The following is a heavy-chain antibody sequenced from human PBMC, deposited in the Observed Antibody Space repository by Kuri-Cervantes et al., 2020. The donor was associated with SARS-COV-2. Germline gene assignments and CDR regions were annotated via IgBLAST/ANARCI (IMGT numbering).Heavy chain of an antibody. V-gene: IGHV1-24*01. CDR2: FDPEQREI. Sequence: ASVKVSCKVSGNTLTELPLHWVRQAPGKGLEWMGGFDPEQREIIYAQKFQGRVSMTEDTSTDTAYMKLSSLRSEDTAVYYCATEGYSIIIWAFAHWGQGTKVTVSS. CDR3: ATEGYSIIIWAFAH. D-gene: IGHD3-22*01. CDR1: GNTLTELP. J-gene: IGHJ3*01.